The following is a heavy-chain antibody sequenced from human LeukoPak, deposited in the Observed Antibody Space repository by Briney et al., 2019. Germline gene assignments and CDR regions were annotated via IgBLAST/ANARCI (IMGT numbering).Heavy chain of an antibody. D-gene: IGHD3-3*01. CDR1: GGSISSGGYS. J-gene: IGHJ4*02. CDR2: IYHSGST. CDR3: ARGERFLEWLLFDY. V-gene: IGHV4-30-2*01. Sequence: SETLSLTCAVSGGSISSGGYSWSWIRQPPGKGLEWIGCIYHSGSTYYNPSLKSRVTISVDRSKNQFSLKLSSVTAADTAVYYCARGERFLEWLLFDYWGQGTLVTVSS.